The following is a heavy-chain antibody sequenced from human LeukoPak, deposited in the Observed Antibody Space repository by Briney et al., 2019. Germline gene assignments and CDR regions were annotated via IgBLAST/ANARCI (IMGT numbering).Heavy chain of an antibody. Sequence: GGSLRLSCATSGFTFSSYSMGWVRQAPGKGLEWVSAITDSGAYTDYAESVKGRFTISRDNSENTVYLQLNSLRVEDTAVYYRAKRFGGNYGHFDHWGQGTLVTVSS. D-gene: IGHD1-7*01. J-gene: IGHJ4*02. V-gene: IGHV3-23*01. CDR1: GFTFSSYS. CDR2: ITDSGAYT. CDR3: AKRFGGNYGHFDH.